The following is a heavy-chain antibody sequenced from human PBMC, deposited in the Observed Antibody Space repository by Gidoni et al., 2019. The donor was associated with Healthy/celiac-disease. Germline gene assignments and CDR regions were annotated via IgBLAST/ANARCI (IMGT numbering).Heavy chain of an antibody. CDR1: GGTFSSYA. CDR3: AEHGVMITFGGVIVKNYYYYGMDV. CDR2: IIPIFGTA. Sequence: QVQLVQSGAEVKKPGSSVKVSCKASGGTFSSYAISGVRQAPGQGLEWMGGIIPIFGTANYAQKFQGRVTITADESTSTAYMELSSLRSEDTAVYYCAEHGVMITFGGVIVKNYYYYGMDVWGQGTTVTVSS. D-gene: IGHD3-16*02. V-gene: IGHV1-69*01. J-gene: IGHJ6*02.